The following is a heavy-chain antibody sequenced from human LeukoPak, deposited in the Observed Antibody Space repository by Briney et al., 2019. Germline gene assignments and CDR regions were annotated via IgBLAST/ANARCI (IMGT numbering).Heavy chain of an antibody. J-gene: IGHJ4*02. D-gene: IGHD5-12*01. Sequence: GESLKISCKGSGYSFTSYWIGWVRKMPGKGLEWMGIIYPGDSDTRYSPSFQGQVTILADKSISTAYLQWSSLKASDTAMYYCARVDSKVTGDIVATIGNDYWGQGTLVTVSS. CDR1: GYSFTSYW. V-gene: IGHV5-51*01. CDR2: IYPGDSDT. CDR3: ARVDSKVTGDIVATIGNDY.